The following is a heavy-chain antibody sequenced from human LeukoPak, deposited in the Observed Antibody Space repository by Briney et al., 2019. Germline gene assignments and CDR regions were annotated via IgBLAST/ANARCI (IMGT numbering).Heavy chain of an antibody. CDR1: GFTFTSYA. CDR2: ISYEGSDK. V-gene: IGHV3-30*04. CDR3: AREDSGSYFDY. D-gene: IGHD1-26*01. J-gene: IGHJ4*02. Sequence: PGGSLRLSCAASGFTFTSYAMHWVRQAPGKGLEWVAVISYEGSDKYYADSVKGRFTISRDNSKNTLYLQMNSLRAEDTAVYYCAREDSGSYFDYWGQGTLVTVSS.